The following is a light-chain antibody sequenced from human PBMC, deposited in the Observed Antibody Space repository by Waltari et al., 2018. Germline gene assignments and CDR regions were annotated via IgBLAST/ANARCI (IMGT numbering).Light chain of an antibody. CDR3: QQFNASPRT. V-gene: IGKV3-20*01. Sequence: EIVLTQSPGTLSLSPGERATLSCRASQSVSSSYLAWYQQKPGQAPRLLSYGASSRATGIPDRFSGSGSGTDFTLTISRLEPEDIATYYCQQFNASPRTFGQGTNVEIK. J-gene: IGKJ1*01. CDR2: GAS. CDR1: QSVSSSY.